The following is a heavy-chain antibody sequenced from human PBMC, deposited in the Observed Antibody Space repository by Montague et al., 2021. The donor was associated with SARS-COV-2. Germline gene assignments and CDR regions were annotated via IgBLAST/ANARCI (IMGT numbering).Heavy chain of an antibody. CDR3: ARWGLYGGNPGDGAFDI. CDR1: GGSISSYY. V-gene: IGHV4-59*01. J-gene: IGHJ3*02. Sequence: SETLSLTCTVSGGSISSYYWSWIRQPPGKGLEWIGYIYYSGSTNYNPSLKSRVTISVDMSKNQFSLKLSSVTAADTAVYYCARWGLYGGNPGDGAFDIWGQGTMVTVSS. CDR2: IYYSGST. D-gene: IGHD4-23*01.